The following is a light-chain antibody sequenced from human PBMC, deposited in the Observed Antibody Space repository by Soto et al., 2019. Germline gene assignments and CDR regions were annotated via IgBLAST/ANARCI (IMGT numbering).Light chain of an antibody. CDR1: QSVRSK. J-gene: IGKJ4*01. CDR3: QQYNKWPAVT. CDR2: GAS. V-gene: IGKV3-15*01. Sequence: EIVMTQSPATLSVSPGERATLSCRASQSVRSKLAWYQQKPGQTPRLLIYGASTRATGIPARFSGSGSGTEFTLTITSRQSEDFAVYYCQQYNKWPAVTFVGGTKVEIK.